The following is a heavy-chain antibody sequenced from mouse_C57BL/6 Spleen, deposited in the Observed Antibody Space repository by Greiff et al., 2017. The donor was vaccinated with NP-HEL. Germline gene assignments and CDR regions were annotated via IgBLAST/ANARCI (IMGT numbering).Heavy chain of an antibody. Sequence: DVHLVESGGGLVKPGGSLKLSCAASGFTFSDYGMHWVRQAPEKGLEWVAYISSGSSTIYYADTVKGRFTISRDNAKNTLFLQMTSLRSEDTAMYYCADYYGSSYAFAYWGQGTLVTVSA. CDR3: ADYYGSSYAFAY. CDR1: GFTFSDYG. V-gene: IGHV5-17*01. CDR2: ISSGSSTI. J-gene: IGHJ3*01. D-gene: IGHD1-1*01.